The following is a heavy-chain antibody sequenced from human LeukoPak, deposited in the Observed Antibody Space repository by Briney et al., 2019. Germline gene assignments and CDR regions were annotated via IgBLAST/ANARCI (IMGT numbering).Heavy chain of an antibody. V-gene: IGHV3-23*01. CDR3: AKDANYLRSSGYLIPIDF. CDR1: GFTFSRNA. CDR2: ISGNGLGT. J-gene: IGHJ4*02. D-gene: IGHD3-22*01. Sequence: GGSLRLSCAASGFTFSRNAMNWVRQAPGKGLEWVAAISGNGLGTYYADSVKGRFNISRDNSRNTLYLQMNNLRIEDTAFYYCAKDANYLRSSGYLIPIDFWGQGTLVSVAS.